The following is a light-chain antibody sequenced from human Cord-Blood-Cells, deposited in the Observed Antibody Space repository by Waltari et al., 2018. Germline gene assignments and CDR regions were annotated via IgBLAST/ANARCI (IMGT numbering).Light chain of an antibody. CDR3: QQYGSSPLYT. Sequence: EIVLTQSAGPLSLSPGERATLSCRASQSVSSSYVAWYQQKPGQAPRLLTYGASSRATGIPDRFSGSGSGTDFTLTISRLEPEDFAVYYCQQYGSSPLYTFGQGTKLEIK. CDR2: GAS. CDR1: QSVSSSY. J-gene: IGKJ2*01. V-gene: IGKV3-20*01.